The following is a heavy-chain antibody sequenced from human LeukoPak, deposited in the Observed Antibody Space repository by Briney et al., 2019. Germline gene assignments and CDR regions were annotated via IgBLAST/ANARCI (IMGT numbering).Heavy chain of an antibody. CDR1: GGTFSSYA. J-gene: IGHJ4*02. CDR3: ARDHYGDPQYYFDY. CDR2: IIPILGIA. Sequence: GSSVKVSCKASGGTFSSYAISWVRQAPGQGLEWMGRIIPILGIANYAQKFQGRVTITADKSTSTAYMELSSLRSEDTAVYDCARDHYGDPQYYFDYWGQGTLVTVSS. V-gene: IGHV1-69*04. D-gene: IGHD4-17*01.